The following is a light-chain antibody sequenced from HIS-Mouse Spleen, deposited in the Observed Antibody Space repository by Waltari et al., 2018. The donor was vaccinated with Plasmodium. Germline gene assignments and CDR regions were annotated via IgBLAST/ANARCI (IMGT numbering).Light chain of an antibody. V-gene: IGKV1-8*01. CDR3: QQYYSYLLT. CDR2: AAS. J-gene: IGKJ4*01. CDR1: QGISSY. Sequence: AIRMTQSPSSFSASTGDRLTITCRASQGISSYLAWYQQKPGKAPKLLIYAASTLQSGVPSRFSGSGSGTDFTLTISCLQSEDFATYYCQQYYSYLLTFGGGTKVEIK.